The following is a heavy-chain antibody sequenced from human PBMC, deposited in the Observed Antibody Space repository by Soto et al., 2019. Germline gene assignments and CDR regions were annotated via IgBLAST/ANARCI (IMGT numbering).Heavy chain of an antibody. J-gene: IGHJ4*02. CDR1: GYTFTTHV. Sequence: QVQPVQSGAEVKEPGASVKVSCKASGYTFTTHVMHWVRQAPGQRLEWMGWVNGGDGNTKYSQKFQDRVTITRDTSATTAYMELSRLRSEDKAVYYCARDSGIRGPSGDLDYWGQGTLVTVSS. CDR3: ARDSGIRGPSGDLDY. CDR2: VNGGDGNT. V-gene: IGHV1-3*01. D-gene: IGHD1-20*01.